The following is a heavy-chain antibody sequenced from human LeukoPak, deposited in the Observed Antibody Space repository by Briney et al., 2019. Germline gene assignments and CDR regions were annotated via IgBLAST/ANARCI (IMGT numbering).Heavy chain of an antibody. CDR2: IYSGGST. J-gene: IGHJ5*02. Sequence: GGSLRLSCAASGFTFSSYSVTWVRQAPGKGLEWVSVIYSGGSTYYADSVKGRFTISRDNSKNTLYLQMNSLRAEDTAVYYCARGVRYYGSGSPPLFDPWGQGTLVTVSS. CDR3: ARGVRYYGSGSPPLFDP. CDR1: GFTFSSYS. V-gene: IGHV3-53*01. D-gene: IGHD3-10*01.